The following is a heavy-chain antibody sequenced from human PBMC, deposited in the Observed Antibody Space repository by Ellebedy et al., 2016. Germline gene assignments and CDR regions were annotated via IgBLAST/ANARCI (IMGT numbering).Heavy chain of an antibody. CDR3: TTVYRYNYDSV. V-gene: IGHV3-15*01. J-gene: IGHJ4*02. CDR1: GFTFSNAW. Sequence: GGSLRLSCAASGFTFSNAWMNWVRQAPGKGLEWVGRIKSKTDGGAADYAAPVKGRFTISRDDSKNTLYQQMNSLKTEDTAVYFCTTVYRYNYDSVWGQGTLVTVSS. D-gene: IGHD5-18*01. CDR2: IKSKTDGGAA.